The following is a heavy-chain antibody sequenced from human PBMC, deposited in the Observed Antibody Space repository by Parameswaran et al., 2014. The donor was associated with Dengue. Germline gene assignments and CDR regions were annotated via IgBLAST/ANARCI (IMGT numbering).Heavy chain of an antibody. J-gene: IGHJ4*02. CDR3: ASGAQSYYYDSSGYIDY. D-gene: IGHD3-22*01. V-gene: IGHV1-2*02. CDR2: INPNSGGT. Sequence: WVRQAPGQGLEWMGWINPNSGGTNYAQKFQGRVTMTRDTSISTAYMELSRLRSDDTAVYYCASGAQSYYYDSSGYIDYWGQGTLVTVSS.